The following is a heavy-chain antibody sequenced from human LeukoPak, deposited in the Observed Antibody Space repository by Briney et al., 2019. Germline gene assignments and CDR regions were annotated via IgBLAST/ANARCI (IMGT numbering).Heavy chain of an antibody. D-gene: IGHD6-13*01. CDR1: EYSVSSNSAA. CDR2: TYYRSKWYY. J-gene: IGHJ6*03. V-gene: IGHV6-1*01. CDR3: AREPQLVDYYYIDV. Sequence: SQTLSLTCAISEYSVSSNSAAWNWIRQSPSRGLEWLGRTYYRSKWYYDYAVSVKSRITINPDTSKNHFSLQLNSVTPEDTAVYYCAREPQLVDYYYIDVWGKGTTVTVSS.